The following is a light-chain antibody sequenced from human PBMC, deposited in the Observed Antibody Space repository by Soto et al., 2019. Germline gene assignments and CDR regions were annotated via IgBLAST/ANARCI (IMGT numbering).Light chain of an antibody. Sequence: EIVMTQSPATLSVSPGERATLSCRASQSVSSNLAWYQQKPGQAPRLLMFRASARAAGIPARFSGSGSGTEFTLTISSLQSEDFAVYYCQQYNNWPPRYTFGQGTKLEIK. V-gene: IGKV3-15*01. CDR1: QSVSSN. CDR3: QQYNNWPPRYT. CDR2: RAS. J-gene: IGKJ2*01.